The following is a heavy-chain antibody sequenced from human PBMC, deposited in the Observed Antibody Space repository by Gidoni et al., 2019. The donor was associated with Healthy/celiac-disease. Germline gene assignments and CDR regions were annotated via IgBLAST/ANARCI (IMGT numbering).Heavy chain of an antibody. V-gene: IGHV4-39*01. CDR1: GGSIRSSSYY. CDR2: IYYSGST. D-gene: IGHD2-8*01. Sequence: QLQLQESGPGLVKPSETLSLTCTVSGGSIRSSSYYWGWIRQPPGKGLEWIGSIYYSGSTYYNPSRKSRVTISVDTSKNQFSLKLSSVTAADTAVDYCARVKVINGDYYYYGMDVWGQGTTVTVSS. J-gene: IGHJ6*02. CDR3: ARVKVINGDYYYYGMDV.